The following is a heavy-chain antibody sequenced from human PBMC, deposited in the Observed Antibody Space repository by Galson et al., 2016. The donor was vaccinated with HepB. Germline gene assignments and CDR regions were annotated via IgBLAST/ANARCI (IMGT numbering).Heavy chain of an antibody. D-gene: IGHD3-9*01. CDR1: GGSFSDFY. Sequence: SETLSLTCAFYGGSFSDFYWTWIRQTPGTGLEWIGDISHTGSASYNPSLNGRVTISVDTSKKQFSLNLNSVTAADTAVYYCARHKVPSPSPFASGKYFREKANSLGYYYYAFDVWGQGTTVTVSS. CDR3: ARHKVPSPSPFASGKYFREKANSLGYYYYAFDV. V-gene: IGHV4-34*01. J-gene: IGHJ6*02. CDR2: ISHTGSA.